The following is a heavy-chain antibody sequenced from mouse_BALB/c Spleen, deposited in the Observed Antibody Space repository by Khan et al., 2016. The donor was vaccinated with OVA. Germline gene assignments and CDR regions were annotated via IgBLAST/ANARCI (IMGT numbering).Heavy chain of an antibody. J-gene: IGHJ2*01. D-gene: IGHD1-2*01. Sequence: EVQLQESGPGLVKPSQSLSLTCTVTGYSITSGYGWNWIRQFPGNKLEWMGYISYSGSTNYNPSLKNRISITRDTSKNQFFLQLNSVTTVDTATYYCARTARIKYWGQGTTLTVSS. CDR2: ISYSGST. CDR1: GYSITSGYG. V-gene: IGHV3-2*02. CDR3: ARTARIKY.